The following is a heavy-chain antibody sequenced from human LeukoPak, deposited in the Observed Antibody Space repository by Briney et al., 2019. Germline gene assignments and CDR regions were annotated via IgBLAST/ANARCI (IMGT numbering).Heavy chain of an antibody. CDR1: GFTFSSYW. V-gene: IGHV3-7*01. D-gene: IGHD6-6*01. CDR3: ARGRAAARLEWFHP. CDR2: IKQDGSEK. J-gene: IGHJ5*02. Sequence: GGSLRLSCAASGFTFSSYWMSWVRQAPGKGLEWVANIKQDGSEKYYVDSVKGRFTISRDNAKNSLYLQMNSLRAEDTAVYYCARGRAAARLEWFHPWAQGTLVTVSS.